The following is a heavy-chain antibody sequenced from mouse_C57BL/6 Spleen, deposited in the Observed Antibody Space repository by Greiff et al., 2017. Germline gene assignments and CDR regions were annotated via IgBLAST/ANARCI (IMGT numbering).Heavy chain of an antibody. CDR2: INPNYGTT. J-gene: IGHJ3*01. CDR1: GYSFTDYN. D-gene: IGHD4-1*01. V-gene: IGHV1-39*01. Sequence: VQLMESGPELVKPGASVKISCKASGYSFTDYNLNWVKQSNGKSLEWIGVINPNYGTTSYNQKFKGKATLTVDQSSSTAYMQLNSLTSEDSAVYYCASWGLGTGTGWFAYWGQGTLVTVSA. CDR3: ASWGLGTGTGWFAY.